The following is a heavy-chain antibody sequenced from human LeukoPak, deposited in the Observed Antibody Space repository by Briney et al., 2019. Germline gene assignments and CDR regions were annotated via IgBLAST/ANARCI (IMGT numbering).Heavy chain of an antibody. J-gene: IGHJ4*02. D-gene: IGHD6-13*01. Sequence: ASVKVSCKASGYTFTSYGISWVRQATGQGLEWMGWMNPNSGNTGYAQKFQGRVTMTRNTSISTAYMELSSLRSEDTAVYYCARRSIAAAGGGLRYWGQGTLVTVSS. V-gene: IGHV1-8*02. CDR3: ARRSIAAAGGGLRY. CDR1: GYTFTSYG. CDR2: MNPNSGNT.